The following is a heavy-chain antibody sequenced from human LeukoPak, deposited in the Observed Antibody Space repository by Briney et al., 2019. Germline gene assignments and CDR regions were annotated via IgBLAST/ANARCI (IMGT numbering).Heavy chain of an antibody. D-gene: IGHD3-10*01. CDR3: ARQPPKYYYGSGSYYKQPNWFDP. Sequence: SETLSLTCTVSGVSISSSNSYWGWIRQPPGKGLEWIGSIYYSGNTYYNASLKSQVSISIDTSKNQFSLKLSSVTAADTAVYYCARQPPKYYYGSGSYYKQPNWFDPWGQGTLVTVSS. CDR1: GVSISSSNSY. V-gene: IGHV4-39*01. CDR2: IYYSGNT. J-gene: IGHJ5*02.